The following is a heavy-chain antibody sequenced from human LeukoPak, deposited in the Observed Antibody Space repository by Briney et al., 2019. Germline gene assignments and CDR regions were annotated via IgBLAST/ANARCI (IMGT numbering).Heavy chain of an antibody. Sequence: PSETLSLTCTVSGGSISSSSYYWGWIRQPPGKGLEWIGSIYYSGSTYYNPSLKSRVTISVDTSKNQFSLKLSSVAAADTAVYYCAREMGWELAGEVFDYWGQGTLVTVSS. J-gene: IGHJ4*02. CDR2: IYYSGST. CDR3: AREMGWELAGEVFDY. V-gene: IGHV4-39*02. D-gene: IGHD1-26*01. CDR1: GGSISSSSYY.